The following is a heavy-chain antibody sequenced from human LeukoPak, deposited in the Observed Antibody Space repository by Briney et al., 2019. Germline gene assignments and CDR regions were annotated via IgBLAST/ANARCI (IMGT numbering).Heavy chain of an antibody. V-gene: IGHV3-64*01. CDR3: ARGGDRSFDY. J-gene: IGHJ4*02. CDR1: GFTFSSYA. Sequence: PGGSLRLSCAASGFTFSSYAMHWLRQAPGKGLEYVSAISSNGGSTYYANSVKGRFTISRDNSKNTLYLQMGSLTAADTAVYYCARGGDRSFDYWGQGTLVTVSS. CDR2: ISSNGGST. D-gene: IGHD3-10*01.